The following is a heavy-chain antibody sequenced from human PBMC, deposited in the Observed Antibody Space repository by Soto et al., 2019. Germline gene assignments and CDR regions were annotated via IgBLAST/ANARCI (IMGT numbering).Heavy chain of an antibody. CDR3: ASSIVGATKGSFAFDI. D-gene: IGHD1-26*01. CDR1: GFTFSDHY. Sequence: GGSLRLSCAASGFTFSDHYMDWVRQAPGKGLEWVGRTRNKANSYTTEYAASVKGRFTISRDDSKNSLYLQMNSLKTEDTAVYYCASSIVGATKGSFAFDIWGQGTMVTVSS. J-gene: IGHJ3*02. CDR2: TRNKANSYTT. V-gene: IGHV3-72*01.